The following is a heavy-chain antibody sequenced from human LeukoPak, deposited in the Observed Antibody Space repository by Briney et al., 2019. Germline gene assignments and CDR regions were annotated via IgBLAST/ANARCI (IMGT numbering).Heavy chain of an antibody. V-gene: IGHV3-7*02. Sequence: GGSLRLSCAASGFTFSSYWMNWVRQAPGKGLEWVANIKQDGSEKYYVDSVKGRFTISRDNAKNSLYLQMNSLRAEDTALYYCARIYSSGSRYYFDYWGQGTLVTVSS. D-gene: IGHD6-19*01. J-gene: IGHJ4*02. CDR2: IKQDGSEK. CDR1: GFTFSSYW. CDR3: ARIYSSGSRYYFDY.